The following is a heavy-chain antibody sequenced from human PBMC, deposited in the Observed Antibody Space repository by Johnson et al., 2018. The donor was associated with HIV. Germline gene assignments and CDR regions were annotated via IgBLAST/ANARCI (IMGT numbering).Heavy chain of an antibody. D-gene: IGHD2-15*01. Sequence: QMLLVESGGGVVQPGGSLRLSCAASGFTFSSYGMHWVRQAPGKGLEWVSVIYSGGSTYYADSVKGRFTISRDNSKNTLYLQMKSLRAEDTAVYYCVTLVVAPPFDIWAKGQWSPSLQ. CDR1: GFTFSSYG. V-gene: IGHV3-NL1*01. CDR3: VTLVVAPPFDI. CDR2: IYSGGST. J-gene: IGHJ3*02.